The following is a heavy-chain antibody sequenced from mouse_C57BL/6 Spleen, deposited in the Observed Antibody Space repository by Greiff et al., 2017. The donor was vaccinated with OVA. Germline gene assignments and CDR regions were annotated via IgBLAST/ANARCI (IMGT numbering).Heavy chain of an antibody. CDR3: ARSDSSTWFAY. CDR1: GYAFSSYW. V-gene: IGHV1-80*01. CDR2: IYPGDGDT. Sequence: VQLQESGAELVKPGASVKISCKASGYAFSSYWMNWVKQRPGKGLEWIGQIYPGDGDTNYNGKFKGKATLTADKSSSTAYMQLSSLTSEDSAVYFCARSDSSTWFAYWGQGTLVTVSA. J-gene: IGHJ3*01. D-gene: IGHD3-2*02.